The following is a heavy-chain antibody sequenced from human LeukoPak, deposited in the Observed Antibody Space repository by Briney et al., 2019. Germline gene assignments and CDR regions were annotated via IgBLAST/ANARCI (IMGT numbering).Heavy chain of an antibody. CDR2: ISAYNGNT. CDR3: ARYYSSGLYEAFDY. Sequence: ASVKVSCKASGYTFTSYGISWVRQAPGQGLEWMGWISAYNGNTNYAQKLQGRVTMTTDTSTSTAYMELRSLRSDATAVYYCARYYSSGLYEAFDYWGQGTLVTVSS. CDR1: GYTFTSYG. J-gene: IGHJ4*02. D-gene: IGHD6-19*01. V-gene: IGHV1-18*01.